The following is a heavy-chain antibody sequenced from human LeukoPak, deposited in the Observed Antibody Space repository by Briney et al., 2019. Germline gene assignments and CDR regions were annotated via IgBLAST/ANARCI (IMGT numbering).Heavy chain of an antibody. D-gene: IGHD3-16*01. CDR2: GAYI. Sequence: GAYISYADSLKCRFTISTDNSKNTLYLQMNSLRAEDTAVYYCAKEPRRLRGSNPYFDYWGQGTLVTVSS. CDR3: AKEPRRLRGSNPYFDY. V-gene: IGHV3-23*01. J-gene: IGHJ4*02.